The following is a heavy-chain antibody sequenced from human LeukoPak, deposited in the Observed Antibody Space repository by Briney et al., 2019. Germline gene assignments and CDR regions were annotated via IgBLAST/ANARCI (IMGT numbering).Heavy chain of an antibody. J-gene: IGHJ4*02. Sequence: SQTLSLTCAISGDSVSSNSAAWSWIRQSPSRGLEWLGRTYYRSQFYNDYAVSVQSRITINPDTSKNQFSLNLSSVTAADTAVYYCARVSDRNYYDNSGSSYYFDYWGQGTQVTVSS. CDR1: GDSVSSNSAA. CDR2: TYYRSQFYN. CDR3: ARVSDRNYYDNSGSSYYFDY. V-gene: IGHV6-1*01. D-gene: IGHD3-22*01.